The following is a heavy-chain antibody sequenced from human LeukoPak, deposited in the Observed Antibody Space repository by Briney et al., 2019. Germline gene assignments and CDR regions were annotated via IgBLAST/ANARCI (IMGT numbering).Heavy chain of an antibody. CDR2: ISAYNGNT. D-gene: IGHD3-10*01. V-gene: IGHV1-18*01. Sequence: ASVKVSCKASGGTFSSYAISWVRQAPGQGLEWMGWISAYNGNTNYAQKLQGRVTMTTDTSTSTAYMELRSLRSDDTAVYYCARGIRPYYFDYWGQGTLVTVSS. CDR3: ARGIRPYYFDY. J-gene: IGHJ4*02. CDR1: GGTFSSYA.